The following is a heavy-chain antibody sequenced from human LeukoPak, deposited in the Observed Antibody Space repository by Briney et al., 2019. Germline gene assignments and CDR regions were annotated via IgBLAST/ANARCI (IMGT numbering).Heavy chain of an antibody. Sequence: ASVKVSCKASGYTFTGYYMHWVRQAPGQGLEWMGWINPNSGGTNYAQKFQGRVTITADESTSTAYMELSSLKSEDTAVYYCARDPWTYYYDSSSYRSLPQPFDYWGQGTLVTVSS. D-gene: IGHD3-22*01. V-gene: IGHV1-2*02. J-gene: IGHJ4*02. CDR3: ARDPWTYYYDSSSYRSLPQPFDY. CDR1: GYTFTGYY. CDR2: INPNSGGT.